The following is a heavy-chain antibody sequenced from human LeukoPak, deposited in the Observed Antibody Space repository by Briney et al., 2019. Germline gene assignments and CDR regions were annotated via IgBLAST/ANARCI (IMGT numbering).Heavy chain of an antibody. V-gene: IGHV3-30*18. CDR1: GFPFSNYG. CDR3: AKDKGREGDY. J-gene: IGHJ4*02. CDR2: ISADGLDK. Sequence: GGSLRLSCAASGFPFSNYGMHWVRPAPGKGLEWVAVISADGLDKYYADSVKGRFTISRDNSKNTLYLQRSSLRPEDTAVYYCAKDKGREGDYWGQGNLVSVSS.